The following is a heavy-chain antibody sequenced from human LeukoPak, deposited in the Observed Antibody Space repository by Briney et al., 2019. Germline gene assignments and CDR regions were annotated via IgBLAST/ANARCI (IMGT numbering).Heavy chain of an antibody. CDR1: GASVISGGYY. Sequence: PSQTLSLTCTVSGASVISGGYYWSWLRQRPGKGLEWIGYISYSGSSYYNPSLKSRLTISLDTSKNQFSLKLTSMTAADTAVYFCAGIQQWLGFDSWGQGTLVTVSS. J-gene: IGHJ4*02. D-gene: IGHD6-19*01. CDR2: ISYSGSS. CDR3: AGIQQWLGFDS. V-gene: IGHV4-31*03.